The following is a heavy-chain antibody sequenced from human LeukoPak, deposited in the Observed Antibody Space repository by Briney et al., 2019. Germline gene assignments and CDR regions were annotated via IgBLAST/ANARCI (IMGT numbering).Heavy chain of an antibody. D-gene: IGHD3-9*01. CDR2: ISSSISDI. V-gene: IGHV3-21*01. CDR3: PRACQNYDILTGYHTPSLFDY. CDR1: GFTFSSYS. Sequence: PGGSLRLSCAASGFTFSSYSMNWVRQAPGKGLGWVSSISSSISDIYYADSVKGGFTISRENAKNTLYLQMKSLRANETAVYYCPRACQNYDILTGYHTPSLFDYWGQGTLVTVSS. J-gene: IGHJ4*02.